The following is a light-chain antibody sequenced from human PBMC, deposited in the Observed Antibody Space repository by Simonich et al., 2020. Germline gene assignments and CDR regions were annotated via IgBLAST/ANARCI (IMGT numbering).Light chain of an antibody. CDR3: GADHGSGSNFVV. CDR2: VGTGGIVG. CDR1: SGYSNYK. Sequence: QPVLTQPPSASASLGASVTLPCTLSSGYSNYKVDWYQQRPGKGPRFGMRVGTGGIVGSKGDGIPDRFSVLGSGLNRYLTIKNIQEEDESDYHCGADHGSGSNFVVFGGGTKLTVL. J-gene: IGLJ2*01. V-gene: IGLV9-49*01.